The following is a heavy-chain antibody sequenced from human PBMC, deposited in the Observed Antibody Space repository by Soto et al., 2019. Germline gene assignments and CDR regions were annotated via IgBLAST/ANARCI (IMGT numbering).Heavy chain of an antibody. CDR2: MNAKSGDT. CDR3: ARGNPFNYSGFDV. D-gene: IGHD2-15*01. J-gene: IGHJ6*02. CDR1: GYTFSDFD. V-gene: IGHV1-8*01. Sequence: ASVKVSCKASGYTFSDFDINWLRQASGQGPEWMGWMNAKSGDTFFAQRFQGKFSMTWDTSLSTAYMEVGSMTSDDTALYYVARGNPFNYSGFDVWGQGTTVTVSS.